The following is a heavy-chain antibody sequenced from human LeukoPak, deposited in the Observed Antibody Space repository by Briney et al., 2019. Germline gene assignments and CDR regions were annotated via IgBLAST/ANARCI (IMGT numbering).Heavy chain of an antibody. J-gene: IGHJ3*02. V-gene: IGHV1-69*13. CDR3: ARVMEYSGSYSPDAFDI. CDR1: GGTFSSYA. CDR2: VIPIFGTA. D-gene: IGHD1-26*01. Sequence: SVKVSCKASGGTFSSYALSWVRQAPGQGLEWMGGVIPIFGTANYAQKFQGRVTITADESTSTAYMELSSLRSEDTAVYYCARVMEYSGSYSPDAFDIWGQGTMVTVSS.